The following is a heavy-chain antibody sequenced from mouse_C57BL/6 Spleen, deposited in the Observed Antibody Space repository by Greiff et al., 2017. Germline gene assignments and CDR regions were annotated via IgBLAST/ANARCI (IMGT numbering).Heavy chain of an antibody. CDR3: GGYDWFAY. Sequence: QVQLQQPGAELVRPGTSVKLSCKASGYTFTSYWMHWVKQRPGQGLEWIGVIDPSDSYTNYNQKFKGKATLTVDTSSSPAYMQLSSLTSEDSAVYYCGGYDWFAYWGQGTLVTVSA. CDR2: IDPSDSYT. J-gene: IGHJ3*01. V-gene: IGHV1-59*01. CDR1: GYTFTSYW. D-gene: IGHD2-2*01.